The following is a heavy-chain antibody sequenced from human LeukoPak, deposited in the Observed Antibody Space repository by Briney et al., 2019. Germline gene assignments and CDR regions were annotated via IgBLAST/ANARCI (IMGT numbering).Heavy chain of an antibody. Sequence: PSETLSLTCTVSGGSISSSSYYWGWIRQPPGKGLEWIGSIYYSGSTYYNPSLKSRVTISVDTSKNQFSLKLSSVTAADTAVYYCARTYGDRNWFDPWGQGTLVTVSS. CDR2: IYYSGST. D-gene: IGHD4-17*01. CDR3: ARTYGDRNWFDP. CDR1: GGSISSSSYY. J-gene: IGHJ5*02. V-gene: IGHV4-39*07.